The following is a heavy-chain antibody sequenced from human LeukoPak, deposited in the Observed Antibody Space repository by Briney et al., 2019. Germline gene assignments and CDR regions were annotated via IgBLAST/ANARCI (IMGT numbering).Heavy chain of an antibody. J-gene: IGHJ5*02. CDR2: IYYSGST. CDR1: GGSISSYY. Sequence: PSETLSLTCTVSGGSISSYYWSWIRQPPGKGLEWIGYIYYSGSTNYNPSLKSRVTISVDTSKNQFSLKLSSVTAADTAVYYCAGLIAVAGVGYSWFDPWGQGTLVTVSS. V-gene: IGHV4-59*08. D-gene: IGHD6-19*01. CDR3: AGLIAVAGVGYSWFDP.